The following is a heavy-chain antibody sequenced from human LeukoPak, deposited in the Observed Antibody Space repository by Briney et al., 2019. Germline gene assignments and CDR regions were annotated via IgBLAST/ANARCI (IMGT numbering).Heavy chain of an antibody. CDR2: ISGSGDST. Sequence: GGSLRLSCAASGFTFSSYAMTWVRQAPGKGLEWASAISGSGDSTYYADSVKGRFTTSRDNSKNTLYLQMNSLRAEDSAVYYCARYFLSGTYYHFQHWGQGTLVAVSS. CDR3: ARYFLSGTYYHFQH. CDR1: GFTFSSYA. V-gene: IGHV3-23*01. D-gene: IGHD1-26*01. J-gene: IGHJ4*02.